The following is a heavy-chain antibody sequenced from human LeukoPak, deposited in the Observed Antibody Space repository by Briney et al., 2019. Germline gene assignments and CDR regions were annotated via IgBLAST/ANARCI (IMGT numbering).Heavy chain of an antibody. Sequence: ASVKVSCKASGGTFSSYAISWVRQAPGQGLEWMGRIIPILGIANYAQKFQGRVTITADKSTSTAYMELSSLRSEDTAVYYCARDGRRGGYYDSSGYNWFDPWGQGTLVTVSS. J-gene: IGHJ5*02. V-gene: IGHV1-69*04. D-gene: IGHD3-22*01. CDR3: ARDGRRGGYYDSSGYNWFDP. CDR2: IIPILGIA. CDR1: GGTFSSYA.